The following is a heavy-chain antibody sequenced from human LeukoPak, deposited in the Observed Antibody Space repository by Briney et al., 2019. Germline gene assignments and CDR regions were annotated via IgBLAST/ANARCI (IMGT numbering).Heavy chain of an antibody. Sequence: PGGSLRLPCAASGFTFSSYAMSWVRQAPGKGLEWVSAISGSGGSTYYADSVKGRFTISRDNSKNTLYLQMNSLRAEDTAVYYCAIRSGWSIEYFQHWGQGTLVTVSS. D-gene: IGHD6-19*01. CDR3: AIRSGWSIEYFQH. V-gene: IGHV3-23*01. CDR1: GFTFSSYA. CDR2: ISGSGGST. J-gene: IGHJ1*01.